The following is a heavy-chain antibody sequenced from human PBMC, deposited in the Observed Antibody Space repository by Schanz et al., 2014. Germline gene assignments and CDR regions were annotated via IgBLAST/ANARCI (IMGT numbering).Heavy chain of an antibody. CDR2: IDGEGSDT. J-gene: IGHJ5*02. CDR1: GFTFSNNW. CDR3: VRDGRVISGVWFGP. V-gene: IGHV3-74*01. Sequence: LLVESGGGLVQPGGSLRLSCAASGFTFSNNWMHWFRQGPGKGLSWVARIDGEGSDTRYADSVKGRFTISRDNARNTVSLQINSLRADDTAVYYCVRDGRVISGVWFGPWGQGTLVTVSS. D-gene: IGHD3-16*02.